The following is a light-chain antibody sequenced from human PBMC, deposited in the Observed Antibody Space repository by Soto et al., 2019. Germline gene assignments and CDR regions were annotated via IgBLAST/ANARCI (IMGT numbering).Light chain of an antibody. J-gene: IGKJ2*01. CDR2: AAS. CDR1: QGISSW. Sequence: DIQMTQSSSSVSASVGDRVTITCRASQGISSWLAWYQQKSGKAPKLLIFAASTLQSGVPSRFSGSGSGTDFTLTISGVQPADFATYYCQQANSFPYTFGQGTKLEIK. CDR3: QQANSFPYT. V-gene: IGKV1-12*01.